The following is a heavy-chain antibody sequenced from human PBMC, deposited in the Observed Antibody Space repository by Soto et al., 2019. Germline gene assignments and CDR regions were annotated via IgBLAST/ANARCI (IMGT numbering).Heavy chain of an antibody. CDR3: AKAGGRCSSTSCYTGTYYYYYGMDV. V-gene: IGHV3-30*18. Sequence: GGSLRLSCAASGFTFSSYGMHWVRQAPGKGLEWVAVISYDGSNKYYADSVKGRFAISRDNSKNTLYLQMNSLRAEDTAVYYCAKAGGRCSSTSCYTGTYYYYYGMDVWGQGTTVTVSS. CDR1: GFTFSSYG. CDR2: ISYDGSNK. J-gene: IGHJ6*02. D-gene: IGHD2-2*02.